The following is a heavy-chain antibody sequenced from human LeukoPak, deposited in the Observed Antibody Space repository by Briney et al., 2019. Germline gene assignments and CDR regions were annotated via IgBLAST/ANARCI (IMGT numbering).Heavy chain of an antibody. V-gene: IGHV4-59*01. D-gene: IGHD3-22*01. CDR2: IYYSGST. Sequence: SETLSLTCTVSVGSISIYYWSWIRQPPGKGLEWIGYIYYSGSTNYNPSLKSRVTRSVATSKNQFSLKLSSVTAAETAVYYCARGGMYYYDSSGYYYPGAFDIWGQGTMVTVSS. CDR3: ARGGMYYYDSSGYYYPGAFDI. J-gene: IGHJ3*02. CDR1: VGSISIYY.